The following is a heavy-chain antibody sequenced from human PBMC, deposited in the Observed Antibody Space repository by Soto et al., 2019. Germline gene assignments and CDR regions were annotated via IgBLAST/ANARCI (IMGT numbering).Heavy chain of an antibody. V-gene: IGHV3-66*01. CDR2: IYSGGST. D-gene: IGHD2-15*01. CDR3: ARDRMRYCSGGSCYPPVGDDAFDI. Sequence: EVQLVESGGGLVQPGGSLRLSCAASGFTVSSNYMSWVRQAPGKGLEWVSVIYSGGSTYYADSVKGRFTISRDNSKNTLYLQMNSLRAEDTAVYYCARDRMRYCSGGSCYPPVGDDAFDIWGQGTMVTVSS. J-gene: IGHJ3*02. CDR1: GFTVSSNY.